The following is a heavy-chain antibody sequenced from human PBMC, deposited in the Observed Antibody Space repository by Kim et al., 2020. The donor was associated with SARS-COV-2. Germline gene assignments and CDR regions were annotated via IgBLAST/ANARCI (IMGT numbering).Heavy chain of an antibody. CDR2: ISGSSSTI. D-gene: IGHD1-26*01. J-gene: IGHJ6*02. Sequence: GGSLRLSCAASGFTFSTYSMNWVRQAPGKGLEWVSYISGSSSTIYYADSVKGRFTISRDNAKNSLYLQMNSLRAEDTAVYYCARAEWGLLLYYYYGRDVWGQGATVTVAS. V-gene: IGHV3-48*01. CDR1: GFTFSTYS. CDR3: ARAEWGLLLYYYYGRDV.